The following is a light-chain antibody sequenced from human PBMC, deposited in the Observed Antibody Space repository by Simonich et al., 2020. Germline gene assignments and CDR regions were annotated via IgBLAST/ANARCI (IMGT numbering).Light chain of an antibody. CDR3: CSYAGSSTWV. Sequence: QSALTQPASVSGSPGQSITISCTGTSSDVGSYNLVSWYQQHPGKAPKLKIYEGSKQPSGVSNRFSGSKSGNTASLTISGLQAEDEADYYCCSYAGSSTWVFGGGTKLTVL. CDR1: SSDVGSYNL. V-gene: IGLV2-23*01. CDR2: EGS. J-gene: IGLJ3*02.